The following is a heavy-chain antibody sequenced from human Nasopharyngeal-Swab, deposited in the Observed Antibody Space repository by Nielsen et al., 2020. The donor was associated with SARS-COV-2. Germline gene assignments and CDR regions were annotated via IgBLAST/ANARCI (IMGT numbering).Heavy chain of an antibody. CDR2: IYYSGST. V-gene: IGHV4-39*07. CDR1: GGSILSSTYY. J-gene: IGHJ4*02. Sequence: LETLSLTCTVSGGSILSSTYYWGWIRQPPGKGLEWIGRIYYSGSTYYNPSLKSRVTISVDTSKNQFSLKLSSVTAADTAVYYCARTVDTAMVYYFDYWGQGTLVTVSS. CDR3: ARTVDTAMVYYFDY. D-gene: IGHD5-18*01.